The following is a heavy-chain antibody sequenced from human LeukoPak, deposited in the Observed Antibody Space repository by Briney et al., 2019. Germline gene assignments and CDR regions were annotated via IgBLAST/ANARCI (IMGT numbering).Heavy chain of an antibody. CDR2: IYYSGST. CDR1: GDSISSYY. CDR3: ARDGFYCGGDCYVDY. V-gene: IGHV4-59*12. J-gene: IGHJ4*02. Sequence: SETLSLTCTVSGDSISSYYWSWIRQPPGKGLEWIGYIYYSGSTNYNPSLKSRVTISVDTSKNQFSLKLSSVTAADTAVYYCARDGFYCGGDCYVDYWGQGTLVTVSS. D-gene: IGHD2-21*02.